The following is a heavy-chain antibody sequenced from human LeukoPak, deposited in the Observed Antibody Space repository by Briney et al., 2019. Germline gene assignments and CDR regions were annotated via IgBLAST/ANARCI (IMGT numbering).Heavy chain of an antibody. CDR3: ARAPRGDYFGGRDWFDP. J-gene: IGHJ5*02. D-gene: IGHD4-17*01. Sequence: GGSLRLSCAASGFTFSSYEMNWVRQAPGKGLEWVSYISSSSSTIYYADSVKGRFTISRDNAKNSLYLQMNSLRAEDTAVYYCARAPRGDYFGGRDWFDPWGQGTLVTVSS. CDR2: ISSSSSTI. V-gene: IGHV3-48*01. CDR1: GFTFSSYE.